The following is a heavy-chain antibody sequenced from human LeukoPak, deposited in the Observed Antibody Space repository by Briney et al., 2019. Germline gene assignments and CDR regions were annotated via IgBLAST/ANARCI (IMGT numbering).Heavy chain of an antibody. J-gene: IGHJ5*02. Sequence: GASVKVSCKASGYTFTGYYMHWVRQAPGLGLEWMGRINPKSGGTNFAQKFQGRVTMTRDTSISTAYMELSRLTSDDTAVYYCAAGFCTTTSCSGNWFDPWGQGTLVTVSS. V-gene: IGHV1-2*06. CDR3: AAGFCTTTSCSGNWFDP. CDR2: INPKSGGT. CDR1: GYTFTGYY. D-gene: IGHD2-2*01.